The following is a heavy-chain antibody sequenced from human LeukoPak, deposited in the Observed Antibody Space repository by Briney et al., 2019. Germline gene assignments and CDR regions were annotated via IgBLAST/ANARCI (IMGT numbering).Heavy chain of an antibody. J-gene: IGHJ4*02. Sequence: GGSLRLSCAASGFTFSSYSMNWVRQAPGKGLEWVSSISSSSYIHYADSVKGRFTISRDNAKNSLYLQMNSLRAEDTAVYYCARESRRVGEGDFDYWGQGTLVTVSS. CDR3: ARESRRVGEGDFDY. CDR1: GFTFSSYS. D-gene: IGHD1-26*01. V-gene: IGHV3-21*01. CDR2: ISSSSYI.